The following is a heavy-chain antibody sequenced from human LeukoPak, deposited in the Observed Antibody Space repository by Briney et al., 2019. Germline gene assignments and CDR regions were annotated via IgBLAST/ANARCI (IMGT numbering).Heavy chain of an antibody. J-gene: IGHJ4*02. CDR1: GFTFSDYY. CDR2: ISSSGSTI. CDR3: ARPPGEGDSSGYYRGTGLD. V-gene: IGHV3-11*01. D-gene: IGHD3-22*01. Sequence: GGSLRLSCAASGFTFSDYYMSWIRQAPGKGLEWVSYISSSGSTIYYADSVKGRFTISRDNAKNSLYLQMNSLRAEDTAVYYCARPPGEGDSSGYYRGTGLDWGQGTLVTVSS.